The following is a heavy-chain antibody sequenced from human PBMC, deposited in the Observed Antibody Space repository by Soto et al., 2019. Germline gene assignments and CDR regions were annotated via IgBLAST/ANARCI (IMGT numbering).Heavy chain of an antibody. CDR1: GFTFRHYA. CDR3: VKFPVITASYYYYAMDV. D-gene: IGHD4-4*01. Sequence: LRLSCAASGFTFRHYAMSWVRQAPVNGLEWVSGISGIGGSTYYADSVKGRLTISRDNSKNMVFLQMNSLRAEDTAIYYCVKFPVITASYYYYAMDVWGQGTTVTVSS. J-gene: IGHJ6*02. CDR2: ISGIGGST. V-gene: IGHV3-23*01.